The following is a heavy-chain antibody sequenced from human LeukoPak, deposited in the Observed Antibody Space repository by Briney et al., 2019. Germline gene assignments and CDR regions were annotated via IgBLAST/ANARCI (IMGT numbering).Heavy chain of an antibody. CDR1: GGTFSSYA. D-gene: IGHD2-2*01. Sequence: AASVEVSCKASGGTFSSYAISWVRQAPGQGLEWMGGIIPIFGTANYAQKFQGRVTITTDESTGTAYMELSSLRSEDTAVYYCARVVGRDQLPLRGAFDIWGQGTMVTVSS. V-gene: IGHV1-69*05. CDR3: ARVVGRDQLPLRGAFDI. J-gene: IGHJ3*02. CDR2: IIPIFGTA.